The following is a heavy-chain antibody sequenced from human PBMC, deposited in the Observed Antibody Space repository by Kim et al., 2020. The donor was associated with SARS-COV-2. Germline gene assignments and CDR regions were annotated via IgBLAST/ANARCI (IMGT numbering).Heavy chain of an antibody. V-gene: IGHV3-11*05. Sequence: YADSMKGRVPISRDNAKNSLYLQMNSLRAEDTAVYYCARELETETGTTSEWGQGTLVTVSS. CDR3: ARELETETGTTSE. J-gene: IGHJ4*02. D-gene: IGHD1-1*01.